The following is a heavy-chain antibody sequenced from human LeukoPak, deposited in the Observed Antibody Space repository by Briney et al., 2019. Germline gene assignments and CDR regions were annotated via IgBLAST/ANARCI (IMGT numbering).Heavy chain of an antibody. CDR1: GGSISSSSYY. CDR2: IYYSGST. CDR3: ARVGGNFDY. J-gene: IGHJ4*02. D-gene: IGHD3-10*01. V-gene: IGHV4-39*07. Sequence: PSETLSLTCTVSGGSISSSSYYWGWIRPPPGKGLEWIGSIYYSGSTYYNPSLKSRVTISVDTSKNQFSLKLSSVTAADTAVYYCARVGGNFDYWGQGTLVTVSS.